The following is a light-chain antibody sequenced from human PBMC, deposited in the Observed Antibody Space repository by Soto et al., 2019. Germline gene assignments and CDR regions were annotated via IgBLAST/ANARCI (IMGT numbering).Light chain of an antibody. V-gene: IGLV1-44*01. CDR3: AAWDDSLIAV. CDR1: SSNIGGNT. Sequence: QSVLTQPPSASGTPGQRVTISCSGSSSNIGGNTVNWYQQLPGTAPKLLIYGNNQRPSGVPDRFSGSKSGTSASLAISGLQTEDEADYYCAAWDDSLIAVFGGGTKLTVL. J-gene: IGLJ2*01. CDR2: GNN.